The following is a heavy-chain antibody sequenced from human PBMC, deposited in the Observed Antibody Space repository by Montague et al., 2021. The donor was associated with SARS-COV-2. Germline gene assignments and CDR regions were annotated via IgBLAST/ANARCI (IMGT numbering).Heavy chain of an antibody. Sequence: SETLSLTCIVSGVSVTNGNYYWSWIRQTPGKGLEWIGYFYYTGSTXSNPSLKSRVTVSGDTSKNQFSLKLTSVTAADTAVYFCVRDVGTGWGTFDSWGQGILVTVSS. CDR2: FYYTGST. D-gene: IGHD6-19*01. CDR1: GVSVTNGNYY. J-gene: IGHJ4*02. CDR3: VRDVGTGWGTFDS. V-gene: IGHV4-61*01.